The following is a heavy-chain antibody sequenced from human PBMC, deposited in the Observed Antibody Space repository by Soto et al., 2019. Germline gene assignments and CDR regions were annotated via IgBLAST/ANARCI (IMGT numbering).Heavy chain of an antibody. D-gene: IGHD1-26*01. CDR2: TYYRSKWYY. CDR1: GDSVSSNSAG. CDR3: ARGEQYSGRIFDY. Sequence: PSQTLSLTCATTGDSVSSNSAGWSWVRQSPSSGLEWLGRTYYRSKWYYEYAVSVRGRITINPDTSKNQYSLQLNSVTPEDTAVYFCARGEQYSGRIFDYWGQGTLVTVSS. J-gene: IGHJ4*01. V-gene: IGHV6-1*01.